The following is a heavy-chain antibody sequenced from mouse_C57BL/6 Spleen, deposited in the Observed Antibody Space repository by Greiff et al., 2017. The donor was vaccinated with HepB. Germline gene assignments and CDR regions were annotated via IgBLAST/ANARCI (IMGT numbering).Heavy chain of an antibody. CDR1: GYTFTDYY. CDR2: INPYNGGT. Sequence: VQLQQSGPVLVKPGASVKMSCKASGYTFTDYYMNWVKQSHGKSLEWIGVINPYNGGTSYNQKFKGKATLTVDKSSSTAYMELNSLTSEDSAVYYCARGTTLAAYWGQGTLVTVSA. D-gene: IGHD1-1*01. J-gene: IGHJ3*01. V-gene: IGHV1-19*01. CDR3: ARGTTLAAY.